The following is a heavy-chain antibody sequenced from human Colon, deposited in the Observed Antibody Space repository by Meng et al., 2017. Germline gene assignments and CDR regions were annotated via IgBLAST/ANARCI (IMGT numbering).Heavy chain of an antibody. J-gene: IGHJ4*02. Sequence: GESRKISCAASGLTSSNAWMSWVRQAPGKGLEWVGRIKSKTDGGTTDYAAPVKGRFPISRDDTKNTLYRQMNSLKTEDTAVYYCTTDSYSSSWDRWGQGTLVTVSS. CDR2: IKSKTDGGTT. CDR1: GLTSSNAW. CDR3: TTDSYSSSWDR. V-gene: IGHV3-15*01. D-gene: IGHD6-13*01.